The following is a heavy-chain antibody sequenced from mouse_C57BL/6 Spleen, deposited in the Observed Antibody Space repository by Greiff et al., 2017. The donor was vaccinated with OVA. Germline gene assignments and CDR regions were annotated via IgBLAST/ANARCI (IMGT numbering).Heavy chain of an antibody. Sequence: VKLMESGPGLVQPSQSLSITCTVSGFSLTSYGVHWVRQSPGKGLEWLGVIWSGGSTDYNAAFISRLSISKDNSKSQVFFKMNSLQADDTAIYYCARSFTTVVASYYFDYWGQGTTLTVSS. CDR3: ARSFTTVVASYYFDY. J-gene: IGHJ2*01. CDR1: GFSLTSYG. CDR2: IWSGGST. D-gene: IGHD1-1*01. V-gene: IGHV2-2*01.